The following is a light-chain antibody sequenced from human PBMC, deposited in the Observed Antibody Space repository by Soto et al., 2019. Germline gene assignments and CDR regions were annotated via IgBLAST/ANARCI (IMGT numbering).Light chain of an antibody. J-gene: IGKJ1*01. CDR3: QQRGNRPPWT. V-gene: IGKV3-11*01. CDR1: QSVGKY. CDR2: DAS. Sequence: EIMITQSPATLSLSPGERATLSCSASQSVGKYLVWYQQKPGQAPRLLIYDASNRATGIPARFSGSGSGTDFTLTISSLEPEDFAVYYCQQRGNRPPWTFGQGTMVDIK.